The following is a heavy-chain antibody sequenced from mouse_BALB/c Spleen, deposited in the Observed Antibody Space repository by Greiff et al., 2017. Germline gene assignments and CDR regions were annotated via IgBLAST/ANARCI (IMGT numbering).Heavy chain of an antibody. D-gene: IGHD1-1*01. CDR3: ARSNYYGYWYFDV. CDR2: ISSGSSTI. V-gene: IGHV5-17*02. Sequence: EVNLVESGGGLVQPGGSRKLSCAASGFTFSSFGMHWVRQAPEKGLEWVAYISSGSSTIYYADTVKGRFTISRDNPKNTLFLQMTSLRSEDTAMYYCARSNYYGYWYFDVWGAGTTVTVSS. J-gene: IGHJ1*01. CDR1: GFTFSSFG.